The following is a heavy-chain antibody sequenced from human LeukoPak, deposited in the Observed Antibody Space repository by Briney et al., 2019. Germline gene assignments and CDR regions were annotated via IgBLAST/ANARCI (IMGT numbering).Heavy chain of an antibody. Sequence: ETSETLSLTCAVCGGSFSGYYWSWIRQPPGKGLEWIGEINHSGSTNYNPSLKSRVTISVDTSKNQFSLKLSSVTAADTAVYYCARAWGYSYGYDYWGQGTLVTVSS. D-gene: IGHD5-18*01. CDR1: GGSFSGYY. J-gene: IGHJ4*02. CDR2: INHSGST. V-gene: IGHV4-34*01. CDR3: ARAWGYSYGYDY.